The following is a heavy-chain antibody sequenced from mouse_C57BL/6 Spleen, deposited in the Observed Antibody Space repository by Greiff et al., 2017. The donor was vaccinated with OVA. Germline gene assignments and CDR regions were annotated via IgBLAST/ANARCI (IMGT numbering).Heavy chain of an antibody. CDR1: GFTFNTYA. CDR2: IRSKSSNYAT. D-gene: IGHD3-2*02. Sequence: EVQRVESGGGLVQPKGSLKLSCAASGFTFNTYAMHWVRQAPGKGLEWVARIRSKSSNYATYYADSVKDRFTISRDDSQSMLYLQMNNLKTEDTAMYYCVRGGQLRPLYAMDYWGQGTSVTVSS. CDR3: VRGGQLRPLYAMDY. J-gene: IGHJ4*01. V-gene: IGHV10-3*01.